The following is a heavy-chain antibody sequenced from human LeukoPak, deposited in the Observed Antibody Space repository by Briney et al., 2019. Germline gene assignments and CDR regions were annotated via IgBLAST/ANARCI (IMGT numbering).Heavy chain of an antibody. V-gene: IGHV4-59*01. CDR3: ARGGSLGYCSGGSCPPFDY. CDR2: ISYSGST. J-gene: IGHJ4*01. CDR1: GGFISSYY. D-gene: IGHD2-15*01. Sequence: SEILSLTCTVSGGFISSYYWSWIRQPPGKGLEWIGYISYSGSTNYNPSLKSRVTISLDTSKNQFSLRLSSVTAADTAVYYCARGGSLGYCSGGSCPPFDYWGQGTLVTVSS.